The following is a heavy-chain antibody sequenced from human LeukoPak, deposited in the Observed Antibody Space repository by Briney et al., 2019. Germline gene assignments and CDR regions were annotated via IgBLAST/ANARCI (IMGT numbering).Heavy chain of an antibody. CDR1: GFTFSSYG. CDR2: ISYDGSNK. CDR3: AKSQRVKGNYYYYYGMDV. J-gene: IGHJ6*02. Sequence: GRSLRLSCAASGFTFSSYGMHWVRQAPGKGLEWVAVISYDGSNKYYADSVKGRFTISRDNSKSTLYLQMNSLRAEDTAVYYCAKSQRVKGNYYYYYGMDVWGQGTTVTVSS. V-gene: IGHV3-30*18. D-gene: IGHD6-25*01.